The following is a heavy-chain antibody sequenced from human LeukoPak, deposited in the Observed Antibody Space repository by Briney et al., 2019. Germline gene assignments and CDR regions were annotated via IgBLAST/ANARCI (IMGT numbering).Heavy chain of an antibody. V-gene: IGHV4-61*02. CDR2: IYTSGST. CDR1: GGSISSGSYY. CDR3: ARDYYGSGRPNDNWFDP. Sequence: SSETLSLTCTVSGGSISSGSYYWSWIRQRAGKGLEWIGRIYTSGSTNYNPSLKSRVTISVDTSKNQFSLKLSSVTAADTAVYYCARDYYGSGRPNDNWFDPWGQGTLVTVSS. J-gene: IGHJ5*02. D-gene: IGHD3-10*01.